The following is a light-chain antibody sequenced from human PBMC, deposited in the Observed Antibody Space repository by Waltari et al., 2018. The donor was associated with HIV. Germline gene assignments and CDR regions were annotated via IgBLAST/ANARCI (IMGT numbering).Light chain of an antibody. Sequence: QSVLTQPPSASGTPGQRVTISCSGSSSNIGSYYVYWYQQLPGTAPKLLIYRNNQRPAGVPYRFSGSKSGTSASLAISGLRSEDEADYYCAAWDGSHVVFGGGTKLTVL. V-gene: IGLV1-47*01. CDR1: SSNIGSYY. J-gene: IGLJ2*01. CDR2: RNN. CDR3: AAWDGSHVV.